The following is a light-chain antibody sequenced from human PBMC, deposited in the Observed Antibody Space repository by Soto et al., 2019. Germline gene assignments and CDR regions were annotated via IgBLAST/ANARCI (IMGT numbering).Light chain of an antibody. CDR1: SSNIGTKT. CDR3: AAWDDSLNGYV. Sequence: QSVLTQPPSASGTPGQRVTISCSGSSSNIGTKTVNWYQQLPGTAPKLLIYSNNQRPSGVPDRFSVSKSGTSASRAISGLQSEDEADYYCAAWDDSLNGYVFGTGTKLTVL. J-gene: IGLJ1*01. CDR2: SNN. V-gene: IGLV1-44*01.